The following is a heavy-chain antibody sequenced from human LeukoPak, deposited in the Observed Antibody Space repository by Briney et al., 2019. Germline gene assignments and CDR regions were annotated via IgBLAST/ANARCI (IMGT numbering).Heavy chain of an antibody. D-gene: IGHD4-23*01. CDR1: GYTFTSYG. J-gene: IGHJ4*02. V-gene: IGHV1-18*01. Sequence: ASVKVSCKASGYTFTSYGISWVRQAPGQGLEWMGWISAYNGNTNYAQKLQGRVTMTTDTSTSTAYMELRSLRSDDTAVYYCARSQPLPRSVVTPILDYWGQGTLVTVSS. CDR2: ISAYNGNT. CDR3: ARSQPLPRSVVTPILDY.